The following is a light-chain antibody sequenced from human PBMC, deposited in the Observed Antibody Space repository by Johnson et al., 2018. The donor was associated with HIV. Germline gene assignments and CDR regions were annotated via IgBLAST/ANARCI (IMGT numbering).Light chain of an antibody. CDR3: GTWDGSLSAGAV. CDR2: KDN. V-gene: IGLV1-51*02. CDR1: SSTIGNNF. J-gene: IGLJ1*01. Sequence: QSVLTQPPSVSAAPGQKVTISCSGSSSTIGNNFVSWYQVLPGTAPKLLIYKDNERPSGIPDRFSGSKSGPSATLDITGLQTGDEADYYCGTWDGSLSAGAVFGTGTKVTVL.